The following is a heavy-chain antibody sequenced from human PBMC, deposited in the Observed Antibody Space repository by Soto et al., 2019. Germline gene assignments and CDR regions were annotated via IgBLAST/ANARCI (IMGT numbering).Heavy chain of an antibody. CDR2: IYWDDDK. D-gene: IGHD6-13*01. V-gene: IGHV2-5*02. J-gene: IGHJ4*02. CDR1: GVSLTTNGVG. CDR3: VHRRRRTGSWSTGDFDY. Sequence: QITLRESGPPVLKSTETLTLPCTFSGVSLTTNGVGVGWIRQSPGRAPEWLAIIYWDDDKRYSPSLQNRLTITKDAPKKQVVLRVTYMDPVDTATYFCVHRRRRTGSWSTGDFDYWGQGTPVTVFS.